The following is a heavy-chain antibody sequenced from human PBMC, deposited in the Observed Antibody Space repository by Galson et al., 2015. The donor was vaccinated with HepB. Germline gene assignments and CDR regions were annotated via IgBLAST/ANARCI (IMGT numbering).Heavy chain of an antibody. Sequence: SLRLSCAASGVAVSGFGMSWVRQAPGKGLEWVSVISDSGDNTHYADSVKGRFTISRDNSRNTLYLKMNSLRAEDTAVYFCARGSNPWKYLDYWGQGTLVTVSS. CDR3: ARGSNPWKYLDY. CDR1: GVAVSGFG. D-gene: IGHD1-1*01. V-gene: IGHV3-23*01. CDR2: ISDSGDNT. J-gene: IGHJ4*02.